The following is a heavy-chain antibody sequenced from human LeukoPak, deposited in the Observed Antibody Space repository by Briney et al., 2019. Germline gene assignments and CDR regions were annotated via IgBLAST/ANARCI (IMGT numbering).Heavy chain of an antibody. CDR2: IDPSGGST. CDR3: ARDLGLRGVTNWFDP. Sequence: APVKVSCKTSAYTFNAYLIHWVRQAPGQGLEWMGMIDPSGGSTAYAQKFQGRVTVTRDTSTSTLYMELSGLRSDDTAVYYCARDLGLRGVTNWFDPWGQGTLVTVSS. V-gene: IGHV1-46*02. J-gene: IGHJ5*02. D-gene: IGHD3-10*01. CDR1: AYTFNAYL.